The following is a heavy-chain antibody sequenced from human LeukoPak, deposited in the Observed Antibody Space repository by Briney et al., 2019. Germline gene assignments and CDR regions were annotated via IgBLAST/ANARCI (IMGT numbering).Heavy chain of an antibody. D-gene: IGHD1-26*01. V-gene: IGHV3-30*18. Sequence: GGSLRLSCAASGFTFRSYGIQWVRHAPREGREWVAVISYDGSNKYYTDSVKGRFTISRDNSKNMVSLQMNSVRAEDTAVYYLAKDGEIGSYQGGCMDLWGQGTTVTVSS. CDR2: ISYDGSNK. CDR3: AKDGEIGSYQGGCMDL. J-gene: IGHJ6*02. CDR1: GFTFRSYG.